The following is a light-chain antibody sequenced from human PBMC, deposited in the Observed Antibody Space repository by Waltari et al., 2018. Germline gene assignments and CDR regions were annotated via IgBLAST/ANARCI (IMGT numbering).Light chain of an antibody. J-gene: IGLJ2*01. CDR2: VFS. Sequence: QSALTQPRYVSGSPAQSVTISCTGTRSDVGRYNHASWYQHHPGKAPKLIMYVFSKPPSGVLDRFSGSKSGNTASLTSSGLQAEDEADYYCCSYAGSYTVVFGGGTKLTVL. CDR3: CSYAGSYTVV. CDR1: RSDVGRYNH. V-gene: IGLV2-11*01.